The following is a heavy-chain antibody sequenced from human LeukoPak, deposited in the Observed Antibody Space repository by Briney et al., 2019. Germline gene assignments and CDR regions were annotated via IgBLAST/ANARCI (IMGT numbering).Heavy chain of an antibody. CDR3: AKEGYCSSTSCYKRGFDY. CDR2: ISATGRYI. CDR1: QFTFSSYN. Sequence: GGSLRLSCAASQFTFSSYNMNWVRQAPGKGLEWVSSISATGRYIYYADSVKGRFTVSRDNAKNSLSLQMNGLRAEDTAVYYCAKEGYCSSTSCYKRGFDYWGQGTLVTVSS. D-gene: IGHD2-2*02. V-gene: IGHV3-21*04. J-gene: IGHJ4*02.